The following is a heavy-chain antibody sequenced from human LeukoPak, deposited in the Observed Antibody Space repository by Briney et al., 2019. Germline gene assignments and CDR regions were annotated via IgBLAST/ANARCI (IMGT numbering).Heavy chain of an antibody. V-gene: IGHV4-34*01. CDR2: INHSGST. CDR3: ARERVYYDSSGYCDY. D-gene: IGHD3-22*01. J-gene: IGHJ4*02. CDR1: GGSFSGYY. Sequence: SSETLSLTCAVYGGSFSGYYWSWIRQPPGKGLEWIGEINHSGSTNYNPSLKSRVTISVDTSENQFSLKLSSVTAADTAVYYCARERVYYDSSGYCDYWGQGTLVTVSS.